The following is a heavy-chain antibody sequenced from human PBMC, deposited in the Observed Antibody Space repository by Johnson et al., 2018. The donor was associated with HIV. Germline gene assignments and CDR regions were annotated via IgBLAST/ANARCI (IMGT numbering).Heavy chain of an antibody. Sequence: QVHLVESGGGLVKPGGSLRLSCTASGFTFSDYYMSWIRQAPGKGLEWVSYISSSGSTIYYADSVKGRFTISRDNAKKSLYLQMNSLRAEDTAVYYCASRQYFSSFDIWGQGTMVTVSS. CDR3: ASRQYFSSFDI. CDR2: ISSSGSTI. CDR1: GFTFSDYY. J-gene: IGHJ3*02. D-gene: IGHD3-3*01. V-gene: IGHV3-11*04.